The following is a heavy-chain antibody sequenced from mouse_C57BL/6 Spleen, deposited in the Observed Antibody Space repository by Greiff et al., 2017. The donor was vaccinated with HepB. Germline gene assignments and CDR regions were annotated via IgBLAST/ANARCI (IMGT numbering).Heavy chain of an antibody. CDR3: TRTHYPFDY. V-gene: IGHV1-15*01. CDR1: GYTFTDYE. J-gene: IGHJ2*01. Sequence: VQLQQSGAELVRPGASVTLSCKASGYTFTDYEMHWVKQTPVHGLEWIGAIDPETGGTAYNQKFKGKAILTADKSSSTAYMELRSLTSEDSAVYYCTRTHYPFDYWGQGTTLTVSS. CDR2: IDPETGGT. D-gene: IGHD1-1*02.